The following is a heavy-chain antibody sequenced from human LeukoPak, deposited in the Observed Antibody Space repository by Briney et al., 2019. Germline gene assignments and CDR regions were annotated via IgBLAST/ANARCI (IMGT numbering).Heavy chain of an antibody. CDR2: AYYSGRT. V-gene: IGHV4-59*08. J-gene: IGHJ5*02. Sequence: SETLSLTCAVFDGSISKSYWSWIRQPPRKGLECIGYAYYSGRTTYNPSLESRVTISVDTSKNQLSLKLTAVTAADTAVYYCAKNSAVATSRSWFDPWGQGTLVTVSS. CDR1: DGSISKSY. CDR3: AKNSAVATSRSWFDP. D-gene: IGHD6-19*01.